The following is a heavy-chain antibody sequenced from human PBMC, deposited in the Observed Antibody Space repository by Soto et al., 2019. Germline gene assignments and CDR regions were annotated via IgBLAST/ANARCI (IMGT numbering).Heavy chain of an antibody. Sequence: EVQLVESGGGLVQPGGSLRLTCAASGFTFSIYSMNWVRQAPGKGLEWVSYIMPGSSNIYYVDSAKGLITISRDNAKNSLYLQRTGLRAVETLGSYDAVVYVGAPAVHVFDIWGHGTMVTVSS. V-gene: IGHV3-48*01. CDR2: IMPGSSNI. CDR3: AVVYVGAPAVHVFDI. D-gene: IGHD1-26*01. J-gene: IGHJ3*02. CDR1: GFTFSIYS.